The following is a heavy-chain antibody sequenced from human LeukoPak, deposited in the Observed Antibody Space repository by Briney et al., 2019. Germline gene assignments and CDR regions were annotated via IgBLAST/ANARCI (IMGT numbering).Heavy chain of an antibody. Sequence: GGSLRLSCAASGFSFSDYAMRWVRQAPGKGLEWVSVISGSGRSTYYADSVRGRFTISRDNSKNTLYLQVNSLSAEDTAVYYCARDGGGINSWFWAYDYWGQGALVTVSS. CDR1: GFSFSDYA. D-gene: IGHD2-21*01. CDR3: ARDGGGINSWFWAYDY. V-gene: IGHV3-23*01. J-gene: IGHJ4*02. CDR2: ISGSGRST.